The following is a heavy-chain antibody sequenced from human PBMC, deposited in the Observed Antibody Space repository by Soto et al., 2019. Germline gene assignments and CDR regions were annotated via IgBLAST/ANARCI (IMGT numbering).Heavy chain of an antibody. CDR1: GDSINSADYY. CDR2: IYYSRSD. Sequence: KSSETLSLTCTVSGDSINSADYYWSWLRQPPGKGLEWIGYIYYSRSDYYNPSLGRRATITIDTSKNQFSLNLMSVTPSDTAVNYCAIFFRYYDSPGYYFYYLDYWGQGAMVTVSS. V-gene: IGHV4-30-4*01. CDR3: AIFFRYYDSPGYYFYYLDY. D-gene: IGHD3-22*01. J-gene: IGHJ4*02.